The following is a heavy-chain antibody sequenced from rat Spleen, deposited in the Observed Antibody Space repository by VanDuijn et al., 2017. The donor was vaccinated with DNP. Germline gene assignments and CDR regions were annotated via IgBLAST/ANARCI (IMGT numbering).Heavy chain of an antibody. CDR1: GFTFSSYD. J-gene: IGHJ4*01. CDR3: ARPDA. CDR2: ITYDGRSA. V-gene: IGHV5-7*01. Sequence: EVQLVESGGGLVQPGRSMKLSCAASGFTFSSYDMAWVRQAPKKGLEWVATITYDGRSADYRDSVKGRFTVSRDNAKSILYLQMDSLRSEDTATYYCARPDAWGQGTSVTVSS.